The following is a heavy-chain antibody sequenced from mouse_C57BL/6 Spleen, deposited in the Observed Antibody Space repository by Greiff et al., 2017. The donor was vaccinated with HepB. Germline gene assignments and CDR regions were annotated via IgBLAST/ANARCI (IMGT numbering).Heavy chain of an antibody. Sequence: EVMLVESGGGLVKPGGSLKLSCAASGFTFSSYAMSWVRQTPEKRLEWVATISDGGSYTYYPDNVKGRFTISRDNAKNNLYLQMSHLKSEDTAMYYCARDLDDGAMDYWGQGTSVTVSS. V-gene: IGHV5-4*01. CDR1: GFTFSSYA. CDR2: ISDGGSYT. CDR3: ARDLDDGAMDY. J-gene: IGHJ4*01. D-gene: IGHD2-3*01.